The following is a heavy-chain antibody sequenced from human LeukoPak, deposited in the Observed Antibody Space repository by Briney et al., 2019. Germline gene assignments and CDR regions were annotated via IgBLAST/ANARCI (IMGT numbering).Heavy chain of an antibody. D-gene: IGHD2-2*01. Sequence: GGSLRLSCAASGFTFSSFGMHWVRQAPGKGLEWVAFIRYDGSNKYYADSVKGRFTISRDNSKNTLYLQMNSLRAEDTAVYYCARVMGRYCSSTSCYVDYWGQGTLVTVSS. V-gene: IGHV3-30*02. CDR3: ARVMGRYCSSTSCYVDY. J-gene: IGHJ4*02. CDR1: GFTFSSFG. CDR2: IRYDGSNK.